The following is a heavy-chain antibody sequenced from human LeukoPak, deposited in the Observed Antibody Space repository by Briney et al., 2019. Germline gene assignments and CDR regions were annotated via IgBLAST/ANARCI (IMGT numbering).Heavy chain of an antibody. CDR1: GFTFDDYA. J-gene: IGHJ4*02. D-gene: IGHD3-3*01. Sequence: PGRSLGLSCAASGFTFDDYAMHWVRQAPGKGLEWVSGISWNSGSIGYADSVKGRFTISRDNAKNSLYLQMNSLRAEDTAVYYCARQPAYDFGDYFDYWGQGTLVTVSS. CDR3: ARQPAYDFGDYFDY. CDR2: ISWNSGSI. V-gene: IGHV3-9*01.